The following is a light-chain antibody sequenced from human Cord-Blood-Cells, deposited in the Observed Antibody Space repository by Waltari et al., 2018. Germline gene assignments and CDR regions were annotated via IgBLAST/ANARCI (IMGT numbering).Light chain of an antibody. J-gene: IGLJ3*02. CDR2: DVS. V-gene: IGLV2-14*01. CDR1: SSDVGGYNY. Sequence: QSALTQPASVSGSPGQSITISCTGTSSDVGGYNYVSWYQQHPGKAPKLMIYDVSKRPSGVSNRFSGSKSGNTASLTISGLQAEDEADYYCSSYTSSSTLVFGGGTKLT. CDR3: SSYTSSSTLV.